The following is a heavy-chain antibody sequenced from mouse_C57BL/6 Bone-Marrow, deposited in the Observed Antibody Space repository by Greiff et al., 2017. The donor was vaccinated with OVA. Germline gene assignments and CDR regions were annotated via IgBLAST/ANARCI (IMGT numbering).Heavy chain of an antibody. Sequence: QVQLQQPGAELVKPGASVKLSCKASGYTFTSYWMQWVKQRPGQGLEWIGEIDPSDSYTNYNQKFKGKATLTVDTSSSTAYMQLSSLTSEDSAVYYCAREYDYDGFFAYWGQGTLVTVSA. CDR3: AREYDYDGFFAY. V-gene: IGHV1-50*01. D-gene: IGHD2-4*01. J-gene: IGHJ3*01. CDR2: IDPSDSYT. CDR1: GYTFTSYW.